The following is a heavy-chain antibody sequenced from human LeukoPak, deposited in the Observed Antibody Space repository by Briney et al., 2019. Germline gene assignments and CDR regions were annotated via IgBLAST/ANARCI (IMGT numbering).Heavy chain of an antibody. D-gene: IGHD6-6*01. Sequence: GGSLRLSWAASGFTFSSYAMSWVRQAPGKGLEWVSAISGSGGSTYYADSVKGRFTISRDNSKNTLYLQMNSLRAEDTAVYYCAKDRVMYSSSSCSDYWGQGTLVTVSS. J-gene: IGHJ4*02. CDR3: AKDRVMYSSSSCSDY. CDR2: ISGSGGST. CDR1: GFTFSSYA. V-gene: IGHV3-23*01.